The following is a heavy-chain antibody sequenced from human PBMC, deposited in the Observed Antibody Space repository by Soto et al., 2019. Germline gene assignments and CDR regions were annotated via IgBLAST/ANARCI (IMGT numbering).Heavy chain of an antibody. CDR1: GYTFTSYG. CDR2: ISAYNGNT. CDR3: ARGSAVGGTVSAFDI. Sequence: ASVKLSCKASGYTFTSYGISWVRQAPGQGLEWMGWISAYNGNTNYAQKLQGRVTMTTDTSTSTAYMELRSLRSDDTAVYYCARGSAVGGTVSAFDIWGQGTMVTVSS. D-gene: IGHD6-19*01. V-gene: IGHV1-18*01. J-gene: IGHJ3*02.